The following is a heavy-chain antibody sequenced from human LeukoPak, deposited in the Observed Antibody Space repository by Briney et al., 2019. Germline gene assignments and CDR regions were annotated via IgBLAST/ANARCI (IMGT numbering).Heavy chain of an antibody. CDR3: ARDLPDY. Sequence: PGGSLRLSCAASGFTFSSYWMGWVRQAPGKGLEWVANINQNGSEKYYADSVKGRFTISRDDPKNSLYLQMNSLRAEDTAIYYCARDLPDYWGRGTLVTVSS. J-gene: IGHJ4*02. V-gene: IGHV3-7*01. CDR2: INQNGSEK. CDR1: GFTFSSYW.